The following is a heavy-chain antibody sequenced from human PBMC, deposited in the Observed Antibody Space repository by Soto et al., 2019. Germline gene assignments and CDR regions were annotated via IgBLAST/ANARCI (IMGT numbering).Heavy chain of an antibody. CDR1: GGTFSSYA. J-gene: IGHJ4*02. D-gene: IGHD3-10*01. V-gene: IGHV1-69*13. CDR3: ARDHSDITMVRGVISY. Sequence: ASVKVSCKASGGTFSSYAISWVRQAPGQGLEWMGGIIPIFGTANYAQKFQGRVTITADESTSTAYMELSSLRSEDTAVYYCARDHSDITMVRGVISYWGQGTLVTVSS. CDR2: IIPIFGTA.